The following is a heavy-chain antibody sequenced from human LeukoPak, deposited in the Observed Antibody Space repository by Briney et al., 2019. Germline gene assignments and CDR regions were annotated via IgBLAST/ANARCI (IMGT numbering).Heavy chain of an antibody. V-gene: IGHV3-20*04. D-gene: IGHD6-13*01. J-gene: IGHJ6*03. CDR2: INWNGGST. Sequence: GGSLRLSCAASGITFSSYSMNWVRQAPGKGLEWVSGINWNGGSTGYADSVKGRFTISRDNAKNSLYLQMNSLRAEDTALYYCARARTIAAAGDYYYYYYMDVWGKGTTVTVSS. CDR3: ARARTIAAAGDYYYYYYMDV. CDR1: GITFSSYS.